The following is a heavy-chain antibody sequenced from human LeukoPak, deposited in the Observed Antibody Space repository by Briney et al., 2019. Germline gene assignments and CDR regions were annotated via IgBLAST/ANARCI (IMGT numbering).Heavy chain of an antibody. Sequence: GGSLRLSCTASGFTFSSFAMTWVRQAPGKGLEWVSAITGSGGNAYSADSVKGRFTISRDNSKNTLYLRMNSLRAEDTALYYCAKAPSSDWYSGRVSATSFFDYWGQGTPVTVSS. CDR2: ITGSGGNA. V-gene: IGHV3-23*01. CDR3: AKAPSSDWYSGRVSATSFFDY. D-gene: IGHD6-19*01. CDR1: GFTFSSFA. J-gene: IGHJ4*02.